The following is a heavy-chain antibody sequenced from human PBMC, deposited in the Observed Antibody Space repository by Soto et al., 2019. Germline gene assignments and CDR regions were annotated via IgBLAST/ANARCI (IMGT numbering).Heavy chain of an antibody. CDR2: INHSGST. D-gene: IGHD2-2*01. Sequence: SETLSLTCAVYGGSFSGYYWSWIRQPPGKGLEWIGEINHSGSTNYNPSLKSRVTISVDTSKNQFSLKLSSVTAADTAVYYCARVRYQLLSSYYYYYGMDVWGQGTTVTVSS. J-gene: IGHJ6*02. CDR3: ARVRYQLLSSYYYYYGMDV. V-gene: IGHV4-34*01. CDR1: GGSFSGYY.